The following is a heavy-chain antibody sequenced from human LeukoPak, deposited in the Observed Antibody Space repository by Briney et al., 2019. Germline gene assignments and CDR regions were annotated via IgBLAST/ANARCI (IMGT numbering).Heavy chain of an antibody. J-gene: IGHJ5*02. Sequence: GASVKVSCKASGYTFSSYGISWVRQGPGQGLEWMGWISGYNGNTNYAQKVQGRVTMITDTSTSTAYMELRSLRSDDTAVYYCARDRRYYGSGSYYGDNWFDPWGQGTLVTVSS. CDR3: ARDRRYYGSGSYYGDNWFDP. D-gene: IGHD3-10*01. V-gene: IGHV1-18*01. CDR2: ISGYNGNT. CDR1: GYTFSSYG.